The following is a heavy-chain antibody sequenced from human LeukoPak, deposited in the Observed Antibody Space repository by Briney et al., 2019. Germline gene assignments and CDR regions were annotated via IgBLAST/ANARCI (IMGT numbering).Heavy chain of an antibody. CDR1: GGSIRSSSFY. J-gene: IGHJ3*02. Sequence: SETLSLTCTASGGSIRSSSFYWGWIRQPPGKGLEWIGSIYYDGSPYYNPSLKSRVTISVDTSKNQFSLKVRSVTAADTAVYYCARQVLEMTAMYAFDIWGQGTIVTVSS. V-gene: IGHV4-39*01. D-gene: IGHD5-24*01. CDR2: IYYDGSP. CDR3: ARQVLEMTAMYAFDI.